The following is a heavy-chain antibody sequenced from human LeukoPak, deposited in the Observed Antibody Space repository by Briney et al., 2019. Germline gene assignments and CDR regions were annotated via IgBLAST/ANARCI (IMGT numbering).Heavy chain of an antibody. Sequence: PSQTLSLTCTVSGGSIRSGSHCWSWSRQHPGKGLEWIGYIYNSGTTHYNPSLKSRITMSVDTSKNQFSLKLSSVTAADTAVYYCARGASGEGYWGQGTLVTVSS. D-gene: IGHD3-10*01. CDR3: ARGASGEGY. J-gene: IGHJ4*02. CDR2: IYNSGTT. V-gene: IGHV4-31*03. CDR1: GGSIRSGSHC.